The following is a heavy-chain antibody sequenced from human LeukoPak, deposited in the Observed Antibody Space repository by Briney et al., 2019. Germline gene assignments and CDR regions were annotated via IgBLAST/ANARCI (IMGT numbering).Heavy chain of an antibody. CDR2: INPNSGGT. CDR1: GYTFTGYY. CDR3: ARAFRAIFGVPDP. D-gene: IGHD3-3*01. Sequence: GASVKVSCKASGYTFTGYYMHWGRQAPGQGLEWMGWINPNSGGTNYAQKFQGRVTMTRDTSISTAYMELSRLRSDDTAVYYCARAFRAIFGVPDPWGQGTLVTVSS. V-gene: IGHV1-2*02. J-gene: IGHJ5*02.